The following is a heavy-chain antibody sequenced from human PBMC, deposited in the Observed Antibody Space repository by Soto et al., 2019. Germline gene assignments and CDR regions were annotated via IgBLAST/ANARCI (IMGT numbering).Heavy chain of an antibody. CDR3: AKDFEYQLPRGNWFDP. J-gene: IGHJ5*02. CDR1: GFTFSSYA. D-gene: IGHD2-2*01. CDR2: ISGSGGST. V-gene: IGHV3-23*01. Sequence: EVQLLESGGGLVQPGGSLRLSCAASGFTFSSYAMSWVRQAPGKGLEWVSAISGSGGSTYYADSVKGRFTISRDNSKNTLNLQMNSLRSEDTAVYYCAKDFEYQLPRGNWFDPWGQGTLVTVSS.